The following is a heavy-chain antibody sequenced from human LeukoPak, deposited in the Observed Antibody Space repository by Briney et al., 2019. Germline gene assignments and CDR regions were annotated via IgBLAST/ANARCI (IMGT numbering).Heavy chain of an antibody. D-gene: IGHD2-2*01. V-gene: IGHV3-20*04. Sequence: PGGALRLSCAASGFTLDDHGMSLVRQAPGKGLEWVSGLNWNGGSTGYAHSVKGRFTISRDKAKNSLFLQMNSLSAEDTALYYCARADQRLWRDAFDIWGQGTKVTVS. CDR3: ARADQRLWRDAFDI. J-gene: IGHJ3*02. CDR1: GFTLDDHG. CDR2: LNWNGGST.